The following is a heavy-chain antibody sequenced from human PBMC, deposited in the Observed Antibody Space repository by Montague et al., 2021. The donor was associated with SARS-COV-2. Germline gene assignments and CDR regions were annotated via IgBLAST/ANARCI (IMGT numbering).Heavy chain of an antibody. J-gene: IGHJ5*01. CDR2: VNTSGTA. CDR1: GGSFICYY. V-gene: IGHV4-4*07. D-gene: IGHD5/OR15-5a*01. CDR3: ARPPVSDYHPWFDS. Sequence: SETLSLTCTVSGGSFICYYWSWIRQPAGKGLEWIGRVNTSGTASYSPSLKSRVTMSVDTSKYQFSLRPTSVTAADTAVYYCARPPVSDYHPWFDSWGQGTLVTVSS.